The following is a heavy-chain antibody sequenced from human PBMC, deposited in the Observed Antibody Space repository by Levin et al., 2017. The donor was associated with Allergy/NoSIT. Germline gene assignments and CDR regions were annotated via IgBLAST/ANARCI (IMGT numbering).Heavy chain of an antibody. CDR2: ISYDGSNK. CDR1: GFTFSSYA. D-gene: IGHD3-10*01. V-gene: IGHV3-30-3*01. CDR3: ARDLFPYYYGSGTPPHWFDP. Sequence: AGGSLRLSCAASGFTFSSYAMHWVRQAPGKGLEWVAVISYDGSNKYYADSVKGRFTISRDNSKNTLYLQMNSLRAEDTAVYYCARDLFPYYYGSGTPPHWFDPWGQGTLVTVSS. J-gene: IGHJ5*02.